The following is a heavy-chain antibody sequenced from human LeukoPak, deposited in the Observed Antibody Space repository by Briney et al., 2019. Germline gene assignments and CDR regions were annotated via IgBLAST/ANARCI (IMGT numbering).Heavy chain of an antibody. D-gene: IGHD3-22*01. J-gene: IGHJ3*02. Sequence: GGSLRLSCAASGFTFSNYWMDWVRQVPGKRLEWVGNINPDGSEKNYVDSVKGRFTISRDNARNSLYLQMDNVRAEDTAVYYCARPLRFGDTSAYRALDIWGQGTLVSVSS. CDR3: ARPLRFGDTSAYRALDI. V-gene: IGHV3-7*01. CDR2: INPDGSEK. CDR1: GFTFSNYW.